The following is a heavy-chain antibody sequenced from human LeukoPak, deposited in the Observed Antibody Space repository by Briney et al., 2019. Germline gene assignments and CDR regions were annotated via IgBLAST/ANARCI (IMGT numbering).Heavy chain of an antibody. J-gene: IGHJ4*02. CDR2: VSYDGSNK. V-gene: IGHV3-30*03. CDR1: GFTFSSYG. Sequence: PGGSLRLSCAASGFTFSSYGMHWVRQAPGKGLEWVAVVSYDGSNKYYADSVKGRFTISRDNSKNTLYLQMNSLRAEDTAMYYCARPYYDSSGPSPGYWGQGTLVAVSS. CDR3: ARPYYDSSGPSPGY. D-gene: IGHD3-22*01.